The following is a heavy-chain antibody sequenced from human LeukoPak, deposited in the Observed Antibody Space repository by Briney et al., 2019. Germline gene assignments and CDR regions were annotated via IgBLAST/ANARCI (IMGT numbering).Heavy chain of an antibody. Sequence: SETLSLTCTVSGGSISSFYWGWIRQPPGKGLEWIGRIFASGSTSYNPSLKSRITMSIDKSKNQFSLDLNSVTAADTAVYYCARSDYGDYENDYWGQGILVTVSS. CDR1: GGSISSFY. CDR3: ARSDYGDYENDY. CDR2: IFASGST. D-gene: IGHD4-17*01. J-gene: IGHJ4*02. V-gene: IGHV4-4*07.